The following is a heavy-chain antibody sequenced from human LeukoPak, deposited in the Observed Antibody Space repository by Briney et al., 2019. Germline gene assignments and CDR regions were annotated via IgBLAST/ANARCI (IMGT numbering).Heavy chain of an antibody. J-gene: IGHJ4*02. CDR2: ISSSGTTI. Sequence: GGSLRLSCAASGFTFSSYEMNWVRQAPGKGLEWVSYISSSGTTIYYADSVKGRFTISRDNTMNSLYMEMYSLGDEETAVYYCARRYCSSTSCLIDYWGQGTLVTVSS. V-gene: IGHV3-48*03. D-gene: IGHD2-2*01. CDR3: ARRYCSSTSCLIDY. CDR1: GFTFSSYE.